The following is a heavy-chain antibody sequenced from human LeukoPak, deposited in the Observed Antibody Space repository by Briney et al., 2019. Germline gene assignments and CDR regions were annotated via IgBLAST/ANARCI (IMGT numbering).Heavy chain of an antibody. CDR3: VSMIVVA. D-gene: IGHD3-22*01. CDR2: IRYDGSNK. V-gene: IGHV3-30*02. J-gene: IGHJ4*02. CDR1: GFTFSSYG. Sequence: GTSLRLSCAASGFTFSSYGMHWVRQAPGKGLEWVAFIRYDGSNKYYADSVKGRFTISRDNSKNTLYLQMNSLRAEDTAVYYCVSMIVVAWGQGTLVTVSS.